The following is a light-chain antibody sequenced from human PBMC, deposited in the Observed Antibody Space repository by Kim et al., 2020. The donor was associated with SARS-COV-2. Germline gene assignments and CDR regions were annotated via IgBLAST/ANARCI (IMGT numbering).Light chain of an antibody. CDR1: QIVSSY. Sequence: SPGERAPLSCRASQIVSSYLAWYQQKPGQAPRLLSYDASNRATGIPARFSGSGSGTDFTLTISSLEPEDFAVYYCQQRSNWPPWTFGQGTKVDIK. J-gene: IGKJ1*01. CDR3: QQRSNWPPWT. V-gene: IGKV3-11*01. CDR2: DAS.